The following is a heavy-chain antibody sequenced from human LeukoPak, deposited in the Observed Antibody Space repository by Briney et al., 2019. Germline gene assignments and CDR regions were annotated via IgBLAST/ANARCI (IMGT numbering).Heavy chain of an antibody. CDR2: IYYSGST. CDR1: GGSISSYY. J-gene: IGHJ6*03. Sequence: SETLSLTCTVSGGSISSYYWSWIRQPPGKGLEWIGYIYYSGSTNYNPSLKSRVTISVDTSKNQFSLKLSSVTAADTAVYYCARGTELGYCSGGSCYHYYYYMDVWGKGTTVTISS. D-gene: IGHD2-15*01. V-gene: IGHV4-59*01. CDR3: ARGTELGYCSGGSCYHYYYYMDV.